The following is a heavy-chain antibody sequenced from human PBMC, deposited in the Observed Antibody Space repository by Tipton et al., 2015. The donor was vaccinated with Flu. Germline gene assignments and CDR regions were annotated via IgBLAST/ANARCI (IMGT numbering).Heavy chain of an antibody. CDR1: GGSISSSGYY. Sequence: LRLSCTVSGGSISSSGYYWGWIRQPPGKGLEWIGSIYYSGSTYYNPSLKSRVTISVDTSKNQFSLKLSSVTAADTAVYYCARQGYLYYFDYWGQGTLVTVSS. D-gene: IGHD1-1*01. CDR3: ARQGYLYYFDY. V-gene: IGHV4-39*01. J-gene: IGHJ4*02. CDR2: IYYSGST.